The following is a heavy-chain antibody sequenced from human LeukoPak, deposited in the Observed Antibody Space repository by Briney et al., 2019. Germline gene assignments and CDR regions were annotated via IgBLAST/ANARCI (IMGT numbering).Heavy chain of an antibody. J-gene: IGHJ4*02. D-gene: IGHD6-6*01. Sequence: GGSLRLSCSASGFTFNTYAMLWLPQAPGKRLEYVSAIRGDGSKTYYADSVKGRSTISRDNSKNTLYLQMSSLRPEDTAVYYCVKRRDSSSSSAYDYWGQGTLVTVSS. CDR3: VKRRDSSSSSAYDY. V-gene: IGHV3-64D*09. CDR1: GFTFNTYA. CDR2: IRGDGSKT.